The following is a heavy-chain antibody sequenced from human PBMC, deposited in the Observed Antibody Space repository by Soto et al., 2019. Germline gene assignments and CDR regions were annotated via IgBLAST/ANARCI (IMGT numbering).Heavy chain of an antibody. Sequence: PSETLSLTCTVYGGSFSSFYWSWIRQSPGKGLEWIGEIHHSGTTIYNPSLKSRVTISVDTSKNQFSLELSSVTAADTALYYCMSYGSGTYYSGYSFDFWSQGSLVTVS. CDR3: MSYGSGTYYSGYSFDF. D-gene: IGHD3-10*01. CDR2: IHHSGTT. CDR1: GGSFSSFY. J-gene: IGHJ4*02. V-gene: IGHV4-34*01.